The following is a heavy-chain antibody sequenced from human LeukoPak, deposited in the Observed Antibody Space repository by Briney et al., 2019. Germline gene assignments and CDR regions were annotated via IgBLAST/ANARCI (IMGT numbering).Heavy chain of an antibody. J-gene: IGHJ6*02. CDR3: ARGRIAAAGFYYYYYGMVV. D-gene: IGHD6-13*01. CDR1: GYTFTGYY. CDR2: INPNSGGT. Sequence: ASVKVSCKASGYTFTGYYMHWVRQAPGQELEWMGWINPNSGGTNYAQKFQGRVTMTRDTSISTAYMELSRLRSDDTAVYYCARGRIAAAGFYYYYYGMVVWGQGTTVTVSS. V-gene: IGHV1-2*02.